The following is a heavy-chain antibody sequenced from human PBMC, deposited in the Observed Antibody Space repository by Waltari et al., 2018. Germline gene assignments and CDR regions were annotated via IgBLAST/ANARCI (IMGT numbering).Heavy chain of an antibody. Sequence: QVQLQESGPGLVKPSETLSLTCAVSGYSISSGYYWGWIRQPPGKGLEWIGSIYHRGSTYYNPSLKSRVTISVDTSKNQFSLKLSSVTAADTAVYYCASGWGDGAFDIWGQGTMVTVSS. CDR1: GYSISSGYY. J-gene: IGHJ3*02. D-gene: IGHD3-16*01. CDR3: ASGWGDGAFDI. CDR2: IYHRGST. V-gene: IGHV4-38-2*01.